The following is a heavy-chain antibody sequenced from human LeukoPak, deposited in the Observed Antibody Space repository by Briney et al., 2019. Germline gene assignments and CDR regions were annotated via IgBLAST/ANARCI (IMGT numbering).Heavy chain of an antibody. CDR2: ISAYNGNT. J-gene: IGHJ4*02. CDR3: ARGDESGITADFIAFDY. CDR1: GYTFTSYG. V-gene: IGHV1-18*01. D-gene: IGHD1-14*01. Sequence: ASVKVSCKASGYTFTSYGISWVRQAPGQGLEWMGWISAYNGNTNYAQKFQGRVTITADKSTSTAYMELSSLRSEDTAVYYCARGDESGITADFIAFDYWGQGTLVTVSS.